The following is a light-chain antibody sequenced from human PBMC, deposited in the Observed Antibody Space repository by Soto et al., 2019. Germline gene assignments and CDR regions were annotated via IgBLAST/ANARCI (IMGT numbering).Light chain of an antibody. CDR1: SRDVGGFNF. V-gene: IGLV2-14*03. CDR2: GVT. Sequence: QSVLTQPASVSGSPGQSITISCSGTSRDVGGFNFVSWYQHHPGKAPKLMIYGVTNRPSGVSDRFSGSKSGNTASLTISGLQAEDDADYYCSSYKSISTLVFGSGTKVTVL. CDR3: SSYKSISTLV. J-gene: IGLJ1*01.